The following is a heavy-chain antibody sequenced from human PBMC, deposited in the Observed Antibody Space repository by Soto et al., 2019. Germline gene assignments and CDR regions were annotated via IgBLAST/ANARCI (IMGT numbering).Heavy chain of an antibody. CDR3: ARVPDY. J-gene: IGHJ4*02. V-gene: IGHV4-34*01. CDR1: GWSSSGYY. Sequence: SETLSLTCAFYGWSSSGYYWSWIRQPPGKGLEWIGEINHSGSTYYNPSLKSRVTISIDRSKNQFSLKLSSVTAADTAVYYCARVPDYWGQGILVTVSS. D-gene: IGHD2-2*01. CDR2: INHSGST.